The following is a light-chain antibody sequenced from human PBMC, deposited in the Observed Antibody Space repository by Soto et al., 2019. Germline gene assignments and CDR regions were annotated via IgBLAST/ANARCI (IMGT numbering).Light chain of an antibody. Sequence: EIVLTQSPATLSLSPGERATLSCRASQSVSGYLAWYQQKPGQAPRLLIYDTSTRATGIPDRFRGSGSGTDFTLSISRLEPEDFAVYYCQQYGSSPETFGQGTKVDIK. J-gene: IGKJ1*01. V-gene: IGKV3-20*01. CDR3: QQYGSSPET. CDR1: QSVSGY. CDR2: DTS.